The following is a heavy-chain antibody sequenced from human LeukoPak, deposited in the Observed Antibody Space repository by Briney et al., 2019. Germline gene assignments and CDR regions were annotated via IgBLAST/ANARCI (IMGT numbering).Heavy chain of an antibody. V-gene: IGHV1-18*01. CDR1: GYTFTSYG. CDR3: ARAYDYGDAGLPRD. D-gene: IGHD4-17*01. CDR2: INTRNGNI. J-gene: IGHJ4*02. Sequence: ASVKVSCKASGYTFTSYGITWVRQAPGQGLEWMGWINTRNGNINYAQNFQGRITMTIDTSTTTAYMELRSLRSDDTAVYYCARAYDYGDAGLPRDWGQGTLVTVSS.